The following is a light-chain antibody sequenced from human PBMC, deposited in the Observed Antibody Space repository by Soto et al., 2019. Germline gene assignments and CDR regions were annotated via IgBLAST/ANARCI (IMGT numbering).Light chain of an antibody. J-gene: IGKJ3*01. CDR2: GAS. CDR1: QTVSSNN. Sequence: DIVLTQSPGTLSLSPGERATLSCRASQTVSSNNLAWYQQKRGRAPRLLIYGASSRAAAIPDRFRGSGSGTDFTLIISSLAPEDFAVYYCQQYGSSPFTFGPGTAVDIK. CDR3: QQYGSSPFT. V-gene: IGKV3-20*01.